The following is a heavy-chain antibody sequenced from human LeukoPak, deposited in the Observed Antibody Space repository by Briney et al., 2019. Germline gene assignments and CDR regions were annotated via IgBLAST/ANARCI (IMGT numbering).Heavy chain of an antibody. CDR2: INAGNGNT. V-gene: IGHV1-3*01. J-gene: IGHJ4*02. CDR3: ASEAWGSSCSDY. Sequence: ASVKVSCKTSGFSFTSYAMHWVRQAPGQSLEWMGWINAGNGNTKYSQKFQGRVTITRDTSASTAYMELSSLRSEDTAVYYCASEAWGSSCSDYWGQGTLVTVSP. CDR1: GFSFTSYA. D-gene: IGHD6-13*01.